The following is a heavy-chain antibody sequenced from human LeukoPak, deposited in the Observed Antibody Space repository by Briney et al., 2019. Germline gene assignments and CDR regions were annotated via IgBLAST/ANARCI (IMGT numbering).Heavy chain of an antibody. Sequence: GGSLRLSCAASGFTFSSYGMHWVRQAPGKGLEWVAFIRYDGSNKYYADSVKGRFTISRDNSKNTLYLQMNSLRAEDTAVYYCARDSAAAGTLYFDSWGQGTLVTVSS. J-gene: IGHJ4*02. CDR3: ARDSAAAGTLYFDS. CDR2: IRYDGSNK. CDR1: GFTFSSYG. V-gene: IGHV3-30*02. D-gene: IGHD6-13*01.